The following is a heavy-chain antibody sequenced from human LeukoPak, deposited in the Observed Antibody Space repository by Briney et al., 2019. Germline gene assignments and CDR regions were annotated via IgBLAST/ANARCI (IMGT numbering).Heavy chain of an antibody. Sequence: ASVKVSCKASGYTFTSHYMHWVRQAPGQGLEWMVIINPSGGSTSYAQKFQGRVTMTRDMSTSTVYMELSSLRSEDTAVYYCARDNSVEDTAWWFDPWGQGTLVTVSS. CDR1: GYTFTSHY. CDR2: INPSGGST. D-gene: IGHD4-23*01. V-gene: IGHV1-46*01. CDR3: ARDNSVEDTAWWFDP. J-gene: IGHJ5*02.